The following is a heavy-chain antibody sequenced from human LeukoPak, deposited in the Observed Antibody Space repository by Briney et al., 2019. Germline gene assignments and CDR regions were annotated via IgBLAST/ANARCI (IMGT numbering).Heavy chain of an antibody. D-gene: IGHD3-3*01. V-gene: IGHV4-38-2*01. J-gene: IGHJ4*02. Sequence: SETLSLTCAVSGYSINSASYWGWIRPPPGKGLEWIGNIYHNGSPDYNSPLKSRVTISVDTSKNQFSLKLSSVTAADTAVYYCARPISSQGYFGVVIDWGQGTPVTVSS. CDR3: ARPISSQGYFGVVID. CDR1: GYSINSASY. CDR2: IYHNGSP.